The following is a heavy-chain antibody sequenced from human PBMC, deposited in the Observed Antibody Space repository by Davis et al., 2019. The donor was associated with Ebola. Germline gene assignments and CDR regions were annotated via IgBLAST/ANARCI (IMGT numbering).Heavy chain of an antibody. D-gene: IGHD2-15*01. Sequence: ASVKVSCKVSGYTLTELSMHWVRQAPGKGLEWMGGFDPEDGETIYAQKFQGRVTMTEDTSTDTAYMELSSLRSEDTAVYYCATVSKGVGCCNFDYWGQGTLVTVSS. V-gene: IGHV1-24*01. CDR2: FDPEDGET. CDR3: ATVSKGVGCCNFDY. CDR1: GYTLTELS. J-gene: IGHJ4*02.